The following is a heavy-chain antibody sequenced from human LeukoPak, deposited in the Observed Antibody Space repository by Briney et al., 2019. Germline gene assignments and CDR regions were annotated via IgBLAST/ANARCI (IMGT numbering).Heavy chain of an antibody. D-gene: IGHD6-19*01. J-gene: IGHJ6*03. V-gene: IGHV3-23*01. CDR3: ANPSSASDYYYYMGV. CDR2: ISGSGGST. CDR1: GFTFSNYA. Sequence: GGSLRLSCAASGFTFSNYAMSWVRQAPGKGLEWVSAISGSGGSTYYADSVKGRFTVSRDNSKNTLYLQMNSLRAEDTAVYYCANPSSASDYYYYMGVWGKGTTVTVSS.